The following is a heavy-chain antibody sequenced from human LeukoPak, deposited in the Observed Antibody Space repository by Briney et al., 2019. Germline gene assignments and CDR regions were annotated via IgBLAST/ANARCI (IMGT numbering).Heavy chain of an antibody. CDR1: GFTFSDYY. V-gene: IGHV3-11*04. Sequence: GGSLRLSCGASGFTFSDYYMSWIRQTPGKGLEWLAYISTSASSIDYADSVKGRFTISRDNSKNTLYLQMNSLRAEDTAVYYCAKDLLTTVVTPAQNYFDYWGQGTLVTVSS. D-gene: IGHD4-23*01. CDR2: ISTSASSI. CDR3: AKDLLTTVVTPAQNYFDY. J-gene: IGHJ4*02.